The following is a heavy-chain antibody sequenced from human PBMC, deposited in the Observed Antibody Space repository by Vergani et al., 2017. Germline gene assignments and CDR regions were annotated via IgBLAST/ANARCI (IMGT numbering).Heavy chain of an antibody. J-gene: IGHJ4*02. CDR3: AREGHLVGPDLDY. Sequence: EVHLVESGGGLVQPGGSLRLSCVGSGFKFDEYWMSWVRPAPGKGLEWVADMKEDGADKKYVDSVKGRFTISRDNAKNSLFLQMNSLRAEDTAVYFCAREGHLVGPDLDYWGQGTLVTVSS. V-gene: IGHV3-7*01. CDR1: GFKFDEYW. D-gene: IGHD1-26*01. CDR2: MKEDGADK.